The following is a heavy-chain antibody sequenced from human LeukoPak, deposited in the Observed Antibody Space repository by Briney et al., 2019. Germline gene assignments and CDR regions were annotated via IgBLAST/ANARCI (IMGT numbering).Heavy chain of an antibody. CDR1: GYTFTSYA. CDR3: ARGRITGTYRGGDP. D-gene: IGHD1-20*01. J-gene: IGHJ5*02. V-gene: IGHV7-4-1*02. CDR2: INTNTGNP. Sequence: ASVKVSCKASGYTFTSYAMNWVRQAPGQGLEWMGWINTNTGNPTYAQGFTGRFVFSLDTSVSTAYLQTSSLKAEDTAVYYCARGRITGTYRGGDPWGQGTLVTVSS.